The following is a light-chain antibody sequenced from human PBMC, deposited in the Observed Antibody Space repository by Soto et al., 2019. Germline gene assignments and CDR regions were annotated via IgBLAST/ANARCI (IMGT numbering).Light chain of an antibody. J-gene: IGKJ1*01. CDR3: QQYLHTPRT. CDR2: WAS. CDR1: QGLLYSLDNKSY. Sequence: VMTQCPAYLAASVGSGPTVRCTSRQGLLYSLDNKSYLAWYQQKPGQPPKLLIYWASTRASGVPDRFSGSGSGTDFTLTINSLQAEDVAVYYCQQYLHTPRTCGQGTKVDI. V-gene: IGKV4-1*01.